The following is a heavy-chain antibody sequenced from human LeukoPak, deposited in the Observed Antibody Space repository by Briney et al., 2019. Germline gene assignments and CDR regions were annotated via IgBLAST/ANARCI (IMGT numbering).Heavy chain of an antibody. CDR2: INYSGST. D-gene: IGHD1-26*01. Sequence: SETLSLTCAVYGGFFSGYYWSWIRQPPGKGLEWIGEINYSGSTNYNPSLKSRVTISVDTSKNQFSLKLSSVTAADTAVYYCARAAYSGSYHSDYWGQGTLVTVSS. V-gene: IGHV4-34*01. CDR3: ARAAYSGSYHSDY. J-gene: IGHJ4*02. CDR1: GGFFSGYY.